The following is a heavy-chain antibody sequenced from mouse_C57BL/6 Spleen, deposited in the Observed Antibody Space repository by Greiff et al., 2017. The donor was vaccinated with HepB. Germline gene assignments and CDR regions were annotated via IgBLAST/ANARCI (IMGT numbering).Heavy chain of an antibody. Sequence: EVQLVESGGDLVKPGGSLQLSCAASGFTFSSYGMSWVRQTPDKRLEWVATISSGGSYTYYPDSVKGRFTISRDNAKNTLYLQMSSLKSEDTAMYYCASYYDYDEAYWGQGTLVTVSA. D-gene: IGHD2-4*01. CDR1: GFTFSSYG. J-gene: IGHJ3*01. V-gene: IGHV5-6*01. CDR3: ASYYDYDEAY. CDR2: ISSGGSYT.